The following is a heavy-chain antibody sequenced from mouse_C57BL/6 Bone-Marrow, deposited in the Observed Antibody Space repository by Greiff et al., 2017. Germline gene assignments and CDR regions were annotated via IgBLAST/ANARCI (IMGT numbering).Heavy chain of an antibody. CDR1: GYAFSSSW. Sequence: QVQLQQSGPELVKPGASVKISCKASGYAFSSSWMNWVKQRPGKGLEWIGRIYPGDGDTNYNGKFKGKATLTADKSSSTAYMQLSSLTSEDSAVYFCARSRRLFAYWGQVTLVTVSA. J-gene: IGHJ3*01. D-gene: IGHD1-1*01. V-gene: IGHV1-82*01. CDR2: IYPGDGDT. CDR3: ARSRRLFAY.